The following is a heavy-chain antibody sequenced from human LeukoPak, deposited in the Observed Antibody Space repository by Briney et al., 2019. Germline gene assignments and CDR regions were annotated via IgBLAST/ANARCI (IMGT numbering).Heavy chain of an antibody. V-gene: IGHV3-30*18. CDR3: AKDLRGTMVRGVIGY. D-gene: IGHD3-10*01. CDR2: ISYDGSNK. J-gene: IGHJ4*02. Sequence: ERSLRLSCAASGFTFSSYGMHWVRQAPGKGLEWVAVISYDGSNKYYADSVKGRFTISRDNSKNTLYLQMNSLRAEDTAVYYCAKDLRGTMVRGVIGYWGQGTLVTVSS. CDR1: GFTFSSYG.